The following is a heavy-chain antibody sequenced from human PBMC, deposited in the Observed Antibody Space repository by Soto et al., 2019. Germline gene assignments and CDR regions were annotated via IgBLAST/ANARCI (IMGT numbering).Heavy chain of an antibody. CDR3: ARRRGYGGNLGMDV. J-gene: IGHJ6*02. D-gene: IGHD2-21*02. CDR1: GGTFSSYA. CDR2: IIPIFGTA. Sequence: SVKVSSKASGGTFSSYAISWLRQAPGQGLEWMGGIIPIFGTANYAQKFQGRVTITADESTSTAYMELSSLRSEDTAVYYCARRRGYGGNLGMDVWGQGTTVTVSS. V-gene: IGHV1-69*13.